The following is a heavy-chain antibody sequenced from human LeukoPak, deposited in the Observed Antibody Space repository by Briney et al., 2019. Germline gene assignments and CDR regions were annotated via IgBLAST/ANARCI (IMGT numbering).Heavy chain of an antibody. D-gene: IGHD6-19*01. V-gene: IGHV1-69*13. CDR1: GGTFSSYA. Sequence: ASVKVSCKASGGTFSSYAISWVRQAPGQGLEWMGGIIPIFGTANYAQKFQGRVTITADESTSTAYMELSSLRSEDTAVYYCTRVIGVFADSSGHWSGYFDPWGQGTLVTVSS. J-gene: IGHJ5*02. CDR2: IIPIFGTA. CDR3: TRVIGVFADSSGHWSGYFDP.